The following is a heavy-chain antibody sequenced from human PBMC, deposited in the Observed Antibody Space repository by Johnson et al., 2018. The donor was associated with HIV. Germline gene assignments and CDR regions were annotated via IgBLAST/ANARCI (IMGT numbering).Heavy chain of an antibody. J-gene: IGHJ3*02. CDR1: GFTFSSYG. CDR2: IWYDGSNK. D-gene: IGHD1-20*01. CDR3: AKESMGFNWNQFEAFDI. Sequence: QVQLVESGGGVVQPGRSLRLSCAASGFTFSSYGMHWVRQAPGKGLEWVAVIWYDGSNKYYADSVKGRFTISRDNSKNTLYLQMNSLRAEDTAVYYCAKESMGFNWNQFEAFDIWGQGTMVTVSS. V-gene: IGHV3-33*06.